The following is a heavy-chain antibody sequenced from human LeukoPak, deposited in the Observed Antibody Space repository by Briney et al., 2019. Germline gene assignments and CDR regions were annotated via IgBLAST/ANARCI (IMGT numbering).Heavy chain of an antibody. Sequence: PGGSLRLSCAASGFTFSSYAMSWVRQAPGKGLEWVSTISGSGGSTYYADSVKGRFTISRDNSKNTLYLQMNSLRAEDTAVYYCAKDRSQLGLFDYWGQGTLVTVSS. CDR3: AKDRSQLGLFDY. V-gene: IGHV3-23*01. D-gene: IGHD6-6*01. J-gene: IGHJ4*02. CDR1: GFTFSSYA. CDR2: ISGSGGST.